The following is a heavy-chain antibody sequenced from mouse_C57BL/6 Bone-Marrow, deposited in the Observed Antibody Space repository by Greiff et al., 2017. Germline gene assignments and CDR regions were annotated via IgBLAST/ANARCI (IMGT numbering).Heavy chain of an antibody. CDR2: ISSGSSTI. V-gene: IGHV5-17*01. D-gene: IGHD2-4*01. J-gene: IGHJ1*03. Sequence: EVKLQESGGGLVKPGGSLKLSCAASGFTFSDYGMHWVRQAPEKGLEWVAYISSGSSTIYYADTVKGRFTISRDNAKNTLFLQMTSLRSEDTAMYYCAREIYYDYYWYFDVWGTGTTVTVSS. CDR1: GFTFSDYG. CDR3: AREIYYDYYWYFDV.